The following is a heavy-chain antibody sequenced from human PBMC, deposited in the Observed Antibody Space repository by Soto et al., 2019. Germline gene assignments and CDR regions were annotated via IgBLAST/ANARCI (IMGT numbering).Heavy chain of an antibody. CDR2: ISSSSSYI. Sequence: GGSLRLSCAASGFTFSSYSMNWVRQAPGKGLEWVSSISSSSSYIYYADSVKGRFTISRDNAKNSLYLQMNSLRAEDTAVYYCARGMVRGRVDAFDIWGQGTMVTVSS. D-gene: IGHD3-10*01. CDR3: ARGMVRGRVDAFDI. V-gene: IGHV3-21*01. CDR1: GFTFSSYS. J-gene: IGHJ3*02.